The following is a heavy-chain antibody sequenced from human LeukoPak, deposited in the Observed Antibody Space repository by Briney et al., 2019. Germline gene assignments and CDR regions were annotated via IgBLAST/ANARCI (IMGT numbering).Heavy chain of an antibody. CDR3: ARDGVPGVYYFDY. Sequence: GASVKVSCKASGYTFTSHYMHWVRQAPGQGLEWMGIINPTGGSTNYAQKFQGRVTMTRDMSTSTVYMELSSLRSEDTAVYYCARDGVPGVYYFDYWGQGPLVTVSS. J-gene: IGHJ4*02. D-gene: IGHD3-3*01. CDR2: INPTGGST. CDR1: GYTFTSHY. V-gene: IGHV1-46*01.